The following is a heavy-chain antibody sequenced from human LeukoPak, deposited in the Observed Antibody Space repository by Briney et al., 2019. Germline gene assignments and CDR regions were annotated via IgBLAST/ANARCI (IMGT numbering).Heavy chain of an antibody. D-gene: IGHD2-2*01. CDR1: GGSISSGDYY. J-gene: IGHJ6*02. CDR2: IYYSGST. Sequence: PSQTLSLTCPVSGGSISSGDYYWSWIRQPPGKGLEWIGYIYYSGSTYYNPSLKSRVTISVDTSKNQFSLKLSSVTAADTAVYYCARANCSSTSCYRRINYYYYGMDVWGQGTTVTVSS. V-gene: IGHV4-30-4*01. CDR3: ARANCSSTSCYRRINYYYYGMDV.